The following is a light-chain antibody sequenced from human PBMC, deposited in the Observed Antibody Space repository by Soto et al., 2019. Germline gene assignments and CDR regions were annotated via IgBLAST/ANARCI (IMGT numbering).Light chain of an antibody. CDR3: SSYSGTNYHYV. V-gene: IGLV2-8*01. J-gene: IGLJ1*01. CDR1: SSDVGGYNY. Sequence: QSVLTQPPSASGSFGQSVTISCTGTSSDVGGYNYVSWYQQHPGKAPKLMIYEVSEWPSGVPDRFSGSKSGNTASLTVSGLQADDEADYYCSSYSGTNYHYVFGTGTNVT. CDR2: EVS.